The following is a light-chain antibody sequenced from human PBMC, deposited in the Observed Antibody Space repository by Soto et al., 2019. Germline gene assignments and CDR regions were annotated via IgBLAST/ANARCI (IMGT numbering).Light chain of an antibody. J-gene: IGKJ1*01. CDR2: LGS. CDR1: QSLLHSNGYTC. CDR3: QQYGSSPWT. Sequence: DIVMTQSPLSLPVTPGEPASISCRSSQSLLHSNGYTCLNWYLQKPGQSPQLIMYLGSNRASGVPDRFSGSGSGTDFTLIISRLEPEDFALYYCQQYGSSPWTFGQGTKVEIK. V-gene: IGKV2-28*01.